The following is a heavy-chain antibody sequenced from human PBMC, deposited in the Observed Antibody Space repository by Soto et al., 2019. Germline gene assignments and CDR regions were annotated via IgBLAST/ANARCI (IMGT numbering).Heavy chain of an antibody. CDR3: EGGAPYVSGTSCYAGYYFDY. CDR1: GGSFSGYY. Sequence: SETLSLTCAVYGGSFSGYYWSWIRQPPGKGLEWIGEINHSGSTNYNPSLKSRVTISVDTSKNQFSLKLSSVTAADTAVYYCEGGAPYVSGTSCYAGYYFDYWGQGTLVPVPS. D-gene: IGHD2-2*01. CDR2: INHSGST. J-gene: IGHJ4*02. V-gene: IGHV4-34*01.